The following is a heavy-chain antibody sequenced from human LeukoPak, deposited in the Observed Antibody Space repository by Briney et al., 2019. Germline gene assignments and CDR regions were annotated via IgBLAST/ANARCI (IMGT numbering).Heavy chain of an antibody. V-gene: IGHV5-51*01. D-gene: IGHD3-22*01. Sequence: GGSLKISCKGSGYSFTSYWIGWVRQMPGKGLEWMGIIYPGDSDTRYSPSFQGQVTISADKSISTAYLQWSSLKASDTAMYYCALGRYYYDSSGLLGSFDYWGQGTLVTVSS. CDR3: ALGRYYYDSSGLLGSFDY. CDR1: GYSFTSYW. J-gene: IGHJ4*02. CDR2: IYPGDSDT.